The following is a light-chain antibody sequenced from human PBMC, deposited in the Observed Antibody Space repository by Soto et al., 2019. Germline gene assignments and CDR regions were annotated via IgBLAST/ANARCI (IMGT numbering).Light chain of an antibody. Sequence: DAQMTQSPSSLSASVGDSVTITYRASQSAFNHLSWFQQRPGKGPKLLIYDASSLHAGVPSRFTGSGYGTDFTLTISTVQPEDSAIYYCDESSSTPLTFGGGTRVELK. J-gene: IGKJ4*01. CDR3: DESSSTPLT. CDR1: QSAFNH. CDR2: DAS. V-gene: IGKV1-39*01.